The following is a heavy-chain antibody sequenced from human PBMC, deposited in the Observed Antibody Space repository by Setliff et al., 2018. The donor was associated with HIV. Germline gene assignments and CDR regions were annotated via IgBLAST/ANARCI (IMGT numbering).Heavy chain of an antibody. Sequence: SETLSLTCTGSGGSISNSRYDWSWIRQPPGKGLEWIGSIYYSGSTYYNPSLKSRVTISVDTSKNQFSLKLSSVTAADAAVYYCASRVYYYDSSGYLREEGFDPWGQGTLVTVS. CDR3: ASRVYYYDSSGYLREEGFDP. D-gene: IGHD3-22*01. CDR1: GGSISNSRYD. V-gene: IGHV4-39*01. CDR2: IYYSGST. J-gene: IGHJ5*02.